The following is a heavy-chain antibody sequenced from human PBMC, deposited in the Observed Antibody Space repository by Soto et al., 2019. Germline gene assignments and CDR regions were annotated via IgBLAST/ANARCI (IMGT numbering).Heavy chain of an antibody. Sequence: PSETLSLTCTVFGGSVSIGDYLWSWIRQRPGKGLEWIGYIHDSGNTYYNPSLKSRVTISLDTSKNQFSLKVTSMNAADTAVYFCARARGGDSGDYASLFDRWGQGNLVTVSS. D-gene: IGHD4-17*01. CDR3: ARARGGDSGDYASLFDR. J-gene: IGHJ5*02. CDR1: GGSVSIGDYL. CDR2: IHDSGNT. V-gene: IGHV4-30-4*01.